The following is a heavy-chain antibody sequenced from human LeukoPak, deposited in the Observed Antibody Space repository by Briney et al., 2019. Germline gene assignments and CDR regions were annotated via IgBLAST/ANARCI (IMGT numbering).Heavy chain of an antibody. V-gene: IGHV3-21*01. CDR2: ISSSRSYI. D-gene: IGHD6-13*01. Sequence: GGSLRLSCAASGFTFSSYSMNWVRQAPGKGLEWVSFISSSRSYIYYADSVKGRFTISRDNAKNSLYLQMNSLRAEDTAVHYCARFIAAPYYFDYWGRGTLVTVSS. CDR1: GFTFSSYS. CDR3: ARFIAAPYYFDY. J-gene: IGHJ4*02.